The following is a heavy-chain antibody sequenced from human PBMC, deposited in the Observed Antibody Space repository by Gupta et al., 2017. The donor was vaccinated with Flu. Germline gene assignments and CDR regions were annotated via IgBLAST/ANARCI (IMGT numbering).Heavy chain of an antibody. CDR3: ARASAIPDTGFWSGYYIHEQYGMDV. CDR2: INPSGGST. Sequence: QVQLVQSGAEVKKPGASVKVSCKASGYTFTSYYMHWVRKAPGQGLEWMGIINPSGGSTSYAQKFQGRVTMTRDTSTSTVYMELSSLRSEDTAVYYCARASAIPDTGFWSGYYIHEQYGMDVWGQGTTVTVSS. J-gene: IGHJ6*02. CDR1: GYTFTSYY. V-gene: IGHV1-46*01. D-gene: IGHD3-3*01.